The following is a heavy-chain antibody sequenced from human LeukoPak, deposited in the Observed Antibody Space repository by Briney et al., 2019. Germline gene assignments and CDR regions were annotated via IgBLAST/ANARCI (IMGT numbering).Heavy chain of an antibody. CDR2: IKDDGSDK. V-gene: IGHV3-7*01. CDR3: ADLGSRD. CDR1: GFSFSSAW. D-gene: IGHD3-16*01. Sequence: GGYLRLYCAASGFSFSSAWMTWVRQAPGKGLEWVATIKDDGSDKYYVDSVKGRFTISRDNAKKSLWLQMNSLRVEDTAMYYCADLGSRDWGRGTLVTVSS. J-gene: IGHJ4*02.